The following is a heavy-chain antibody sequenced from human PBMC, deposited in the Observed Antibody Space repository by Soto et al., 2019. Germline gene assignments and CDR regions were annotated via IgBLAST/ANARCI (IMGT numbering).Heavy chain of an antibody. CDR3: ATKGAQLELGY. CDR1: GFSFEDYN. CDR2: ITWDGGTT. D-gene: IGHD1-7*01. V-gene: IGHV3-43*01. J-gene: IGHJ4*02. Sequence: GGSLRLSCAASGFSFEDYNMHWVRQAPGKGLEWVSLITWDGGTTFYRDSVKGRFTISRDNSKSSLYLQMNSLRVEDTALYYCATKGAQLELGYWGQGTLVTVSS.